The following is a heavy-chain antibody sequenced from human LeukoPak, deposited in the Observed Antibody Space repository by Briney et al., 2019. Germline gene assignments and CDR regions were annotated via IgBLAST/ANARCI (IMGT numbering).Heavy chain of an antibody. V-gene: IGHV1-69*05. CDR1: GGTLSSYA. CDR2: IIPIFGTA. J-gene: IGHJ6*03. Sequence: SVKVSCKASGGTLSSYAISWVRQAPGQGLEWRGGIIPIFGTANYAKKFQGRVTITTDESTSTAYMELSSLRSEDTAVYYCARASGMATINFYYYYMDVWGKGTTVTVSS. CDR3: ARASGMATINFYYYYMDV. D-gene: IGHD5-24*01.